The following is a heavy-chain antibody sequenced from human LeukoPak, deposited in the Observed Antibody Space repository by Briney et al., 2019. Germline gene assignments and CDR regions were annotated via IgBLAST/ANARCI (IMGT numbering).Heavy chain of an antibody. V-gene: IGHV3-74*01. Sequence: GGSLGLSCAGSGFTFRSYWMHWVRQVPGQGLVWVSRINNDGSSTTYADSVKGRFTISKDNAKNTLYLQMNSLRAEDTAVYYCARTAHPYYFDYWGQGTLVTVSS. J-gene: IGHJ4*02. CDR3: ARTAHPYYFDY. CDR1: GFTFRSYW. CDR2: INNDGSST.